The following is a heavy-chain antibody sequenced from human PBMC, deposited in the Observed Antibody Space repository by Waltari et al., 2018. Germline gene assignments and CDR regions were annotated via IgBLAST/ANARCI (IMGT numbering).Heavy chain of an antibody. V-gene: IGHV4-4*07. CDR2: IYASGSS. Sequence: QVQLQESGPGLVKPSETLSLTCTVSGGSISSYYWSWVRQPAGKGLEWIGRIYASGSSNYNPTLRSGVTMSVDTSKNHFSLRLTSVTAADTAVYYCARDRCNSTSCLSRGAFDIWGQGTMVTVSS. D-gene: IGHD2-2*01. CDR3: ARDRCNSTSCLSRGAFDI. J-gene: IGHJ3*02. CDR1: GGSISSYY.